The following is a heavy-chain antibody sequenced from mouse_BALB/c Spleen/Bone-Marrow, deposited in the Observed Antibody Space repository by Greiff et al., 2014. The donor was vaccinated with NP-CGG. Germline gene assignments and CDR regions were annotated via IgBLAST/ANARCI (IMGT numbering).Heavy chain of an antibody. D-gene: IGHD2-10*02. Sequence: VKLVESNAELVKPGASVKISCKASGYTFTDHATHWVKQKPEQGLEWIGYISPGNGDIKYNERFKGKATLTADKSSSTAYMQLNSLTSEDSAVYFCKGWYGRYFDVWGAGTTVTVSS. CDR3: KGWYGRYFDV. CDR2: ISPGNGDI. V-gene: IGHV1S53*02. CDR1: GYTFTDHA. J-gene: IGHJ1*01.